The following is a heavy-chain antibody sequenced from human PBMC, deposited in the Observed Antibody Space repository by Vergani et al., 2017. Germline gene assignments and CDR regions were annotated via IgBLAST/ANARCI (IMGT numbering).Heavy chain of an antibody. CDR3: ARDPPVTAMVFYYYYMDV. CDR1: GFTFSSYG. Sequence: QVQLVESGGGVVQPGRSLRLSCAASGFTFSSYGLHWVRQAPGKGLEWVAVIWYDGSNKYYADSVKGRFPISRGNSKNTRYLQMNSLRAEDTAVYYCARDPPVTAMVFYYYYMDVWGKGTTVTVSS. J-gene: IGHJ6*03. CDR2: IWYDGSNK. V-gene: IGHV3-33*01. D-gene: IGHD5-18*01.